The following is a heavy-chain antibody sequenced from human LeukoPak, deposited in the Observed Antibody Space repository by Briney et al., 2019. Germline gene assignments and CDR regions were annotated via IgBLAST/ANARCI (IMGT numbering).Heavy chain of an antibody. J-gene: IGHJ4*02. CDR3: ARVPYGDYALGY. CDR2: IYYSGST. Sequence: SETLSLTCTVSGGSISSGDYYWSWIRQPPGKGLEWIGYIYYSGSTYYNPSLKSRVTISVDTSKNQFSLKLSSVTAADTAVYYCARVPYGDYALGYWGQGTLVTISS. CDR1: GGSISSGDYY. D-gene: IGHD4-17*01. V-gene: IGHV4-30-4*01.